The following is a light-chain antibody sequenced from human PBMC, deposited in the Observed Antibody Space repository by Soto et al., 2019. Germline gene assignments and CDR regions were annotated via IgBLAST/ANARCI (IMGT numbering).Light chain of an antibody. V-gene: IGKV3-15*01. CDR1: QGIGET. CDR2: DSS. CDR3: QRYNNWPLT. Sequence: EMVLTQSPAALSVSPGERVTLSCRASQGIGETLAWYQQKPGQTPRLLIYDSSTRAIGIPIRFSGSRSGTEFILTINGLQFEDFAVYYCQRYNNWPLTFGGGTKVEIK. J-gene: IGKJ4*01.